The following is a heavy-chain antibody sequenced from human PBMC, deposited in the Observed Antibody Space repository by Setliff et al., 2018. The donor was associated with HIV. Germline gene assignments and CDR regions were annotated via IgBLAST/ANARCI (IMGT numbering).Heavy chain of an antibody. CDR2: IYYSGST. Sequence: PSETLSLTCTVSGGSISSHYWSWIRQPPGKGLEWIGYIYYSGSTNYNSSLKGRIVMSVDTSKNQFSLNLISVTVADTAMYYCAREKEYGSSWYNGYYFDYWGQGILVTVSS. J-gene: IGHJ4*02. CDR3: AREKEYGSSWYNGYYFDY. V-gene: IGHV4-59*11. CDR1: GGSISSHY. D-gene: IGHD2-2*01.